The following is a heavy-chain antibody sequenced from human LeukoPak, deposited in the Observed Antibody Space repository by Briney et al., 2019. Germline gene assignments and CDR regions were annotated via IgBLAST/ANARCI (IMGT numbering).Heavy chain of an antibody. J-gene: IGHJ3*02. D-gene: IGHD2-15*01. Sequence: GGSLRLSCVGSGFTSSNYLMNWVRQAPGKGLEWVSFISSTGGTIYYADAVKGRFTVSRDNAKNSLLLQMNSLRAEDTALYYCARGYSRAAFDIWGQGTMVTVSS. CDR1: GFTSSNYL. V-gene: IGHV3-48*01. CDR3: ARGYSRAAFDI. CDR2: ISSTGGTI.